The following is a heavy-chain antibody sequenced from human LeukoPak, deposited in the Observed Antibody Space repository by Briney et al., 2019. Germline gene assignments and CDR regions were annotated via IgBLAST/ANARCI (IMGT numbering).Heavy chain of an antibody. CDR1: GYTFTGYY. CDR2: INPNSGGT. Sequence: ASVKVSCKASGYTFTGYYMHWVRQAPGQGLEWMGWINPNSGGTNYAQKFQGRVTMTRDTSISTAYMELSRLRSDDTAVYYCARAYGSGSYCDAFDIWGQGTMVTVSS. V-gene: IGHV1-2*02. CDR3: ARAYGSGSYCDAFDI. J-gene: IGHJ3*02. D-gene: IGHD3-10*01.